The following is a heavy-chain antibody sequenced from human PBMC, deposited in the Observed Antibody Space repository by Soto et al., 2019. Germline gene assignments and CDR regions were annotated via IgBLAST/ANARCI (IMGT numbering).Heavy chain of an antibody. CDR1: GGSFSGYY. V-gene: IGHV4-34*01. CDR3: ASAPCSSTSCYGFYYYYYGMDV. D-gene: IGHD2-2*01. CDR2: INHSGST. J-gene: IGHJ6*02. Sequence: QVQLQQWGAGLLKPSETLSLTCAVYGGSFSGYYWSWIRQPPGKGLEWIGEINHSGSTNYNPSLKSRVTISVDTSKNQFSLKLSSVTAAGTAVYYCASAPCSSTSCYGFYYYYYGMDVWGQGTTVTVSS.